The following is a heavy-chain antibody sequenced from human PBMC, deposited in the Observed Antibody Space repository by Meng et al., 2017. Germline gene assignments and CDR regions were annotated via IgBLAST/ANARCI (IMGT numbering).Heavy chain of an antibody. CDR3: ARDINIDMDP. J-gene: IGHJ4*02. Sequence: EVQLAGSGGGVVQLGEALRLACEASGYIFNDYFMDWVRQAPGKGLEWVGRITNQAYSYTAQYAASVKGRFTVSRDDSKNSLYLQMNSLKPEDTAVYYCARDINIDMDPWGKGTLVTVSS. CDR2: ITNQAYSYTA. D-gene: IGHD5-18*01. V-gene: IGHV3-72*01. CDR1: GYIFNDYF.